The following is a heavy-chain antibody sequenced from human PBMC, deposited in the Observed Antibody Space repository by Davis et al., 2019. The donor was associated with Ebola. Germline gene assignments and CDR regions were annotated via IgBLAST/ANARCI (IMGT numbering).Heavy chain of an antibody. CDR3: AREGYCSGGSCYQGWFDP. CDR2: INHSGNT. J-gene: IGHJ5*02. D-gene: IGHD2-15*01. V-gene: IGHV4-34*01. Sequence: MPSETLSLTCAVYGGSFSGYYWSWIRQPPGKGLEWIGEINHSGNTNYNPSLKSRVTISVDTSKNQFSLKLSSVTAADTAVYYCAREGYCSGGSCYQGWFDPWGQGTLVTVSS. CDR1: GGSFSGYY.